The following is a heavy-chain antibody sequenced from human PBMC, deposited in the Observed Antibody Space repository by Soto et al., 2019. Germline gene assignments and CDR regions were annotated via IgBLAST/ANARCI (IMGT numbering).Heavy chain of an antibody. CDR1: GYTFTSYG. CDR3: ARGRYGDY. CDR2: ISAHNGNT. J-gene: IGHJ4*02. Sequence: QVHLVQSGAEVKKPGASVKFSCKASGYTFTSYGITWVRQAPGQGLEWMGWISAHNGNTEYAQKLQGRVIVTRDTSTSTAYMDLRSLGSDDKAVYYCARGRYGDYWGQGALVTVSS. V-gene: IGHV1-18*01. D-gene: IGHD1-1*01.